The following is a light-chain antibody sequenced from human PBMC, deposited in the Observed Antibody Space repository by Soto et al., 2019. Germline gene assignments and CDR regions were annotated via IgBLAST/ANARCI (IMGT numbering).Light chain of an antibody. CDR3: QQRSNWPLT. CDR1: QSVSSD. J-gene: IGKJ4*01. Sequence: EIVLTQSPATLSLSPGDRATLSCRASQSVSSDLAWYQQKPGQAPRLLIYNAFNRATGIPARFSGSGSGTDFTLTISSLEPEDFAAYYCQQRSNWPLTFGGGTKVEIK. V-gene: IGKV3-11*01. CDR2: NAF.